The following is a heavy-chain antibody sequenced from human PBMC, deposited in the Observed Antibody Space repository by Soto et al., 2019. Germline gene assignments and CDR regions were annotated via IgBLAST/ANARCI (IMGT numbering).Heavy chain of an antibody. CDR3: AKYERDYGDYYYYGMDV. Sequence: PGGSLRLSCAASGFTFSSYAMNWVRQAPGKGLEWVSVITGSGDATYYADSVKGRFTISRDNSKNKLYVQMNSLRAEDTAVFYCAKYERDYGDYYYYGMDVRGQGTTVTVSS. CDR2: ITGSGDAT. CDR1: GFTFSSYA. D-gene: IGHD4-17*01. J-gene: IGHJ6*02. V-gene: IGHV3-23*01.